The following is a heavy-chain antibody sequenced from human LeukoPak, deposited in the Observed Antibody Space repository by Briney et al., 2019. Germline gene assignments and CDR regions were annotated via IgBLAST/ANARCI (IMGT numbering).Heavy chain of an antibody. D-gene: IGHD1-20*01. CDR1: GGSISSYY. Sequence: SETLSLTCTVSGGSISSYYWSWIRQPAGKGLEWIGRIYSSGSTNYNPSLKSRVTMSVDTSQNQFSLKVSSVAAADTAVYYCARGYNWASPTRNFYYMDVWGKGTTVTVSS. CDR3: ARGYNWASPTRNFYYMDV. CDR2: IYSSGST. J-gene: IGHJ6*03. V-gene: IGHV4-4*07.